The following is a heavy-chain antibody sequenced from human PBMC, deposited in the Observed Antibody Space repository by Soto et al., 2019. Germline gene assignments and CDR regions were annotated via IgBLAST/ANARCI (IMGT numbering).Heavy chain of an antibody. J-gene: IGHJ4*02. Sequence: GGSLRLSCAASGFTFSSYSMNWVRQAPGKGLEWVSDISGSGGSTYYADSVKGRFTISRDNSKNTLYLQMNSLRAEDTAVYYCAKYHSSSYYFDYWGQGTLVTVSS. CDR2: ISGSGGST. D-gene: IGHD6-6*01. CDR3: AKYHSSSYYFDY. CDR1: GFTFSSYS. V-gene: IGHV3-23*01.